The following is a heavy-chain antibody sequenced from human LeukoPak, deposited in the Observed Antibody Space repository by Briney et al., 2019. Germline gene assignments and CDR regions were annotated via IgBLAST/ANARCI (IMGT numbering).Heavy chain of an antibody. J-gene: IGHJ4*02. V-gene: IGHV4-59*01. CDR2: VYYTGST. Sequence: PSETLSLTCTVSSGSISTYYWSWIRQTPGKGLEWIGYVYYTGSTNSNPSLKSRVTISVDTSKNQVSLKLTSVTAADTAVYYCARGDRDPSRPDYWGQGTLVTVSS. CDR3: ARGDRDPSRPDY. CDR1: SGSISTYY. D-gene: IGHD1-26*01.